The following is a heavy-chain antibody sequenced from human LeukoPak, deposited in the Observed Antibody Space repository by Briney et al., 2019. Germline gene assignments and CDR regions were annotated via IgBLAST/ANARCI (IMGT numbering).Heavy chain of an antibody. D-gene: IGHD3-16*02. V-gene: IGHV1-69*13. CDR3: ARDHEGYDYVWGSYRPPSYYGMDV. Sequence: SVKVSCKASGGTFSSYAISWVRQAPGQGLEWMGGIIPIFGTANYAQKFQGRVTITADESTSTAYMELSSLRSEDTAVYYCARDHEGYDYVWGSYRPPSYYGMDVWGQGTTVTVSS. CDR2: IIPIFGTA. J-gene: IGHJ6*02. CDR1: GGTFSSYA.